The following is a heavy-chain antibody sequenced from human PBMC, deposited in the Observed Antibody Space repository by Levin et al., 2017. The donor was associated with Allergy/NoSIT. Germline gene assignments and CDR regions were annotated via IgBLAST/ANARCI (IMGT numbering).Heavy chain of an antibody. J-gene: IGHJ6*02. V-gene: IGHV4-4*07. CDR3: ARDKDFWSGNWPQIYGMDV. D-gene: IGHD3-3*01. CDR2: IYTSGST. CDR1: GGSISSYY. Sequence: SETLSLTCTVSGGSISSYYWSWIRQPAGKGLEWIGRIYTSGSTNYNPSLKSRVTMSVDTSKNQFSLKLSSVTAADTAVYYCARDKDFWSGNWPQIYGMDVWGQGTTVTVSS.